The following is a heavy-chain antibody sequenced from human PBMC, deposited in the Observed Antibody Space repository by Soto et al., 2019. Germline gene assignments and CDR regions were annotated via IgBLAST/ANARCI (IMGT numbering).Heavy chain of an antibody. V-gene: IGHV3-21*01. D-gene: IGHD4-4*01. CDR1: GFTFSSYS. CDR2: ISSSSSYI. Sequence: GGSLRLSCAASGFTFSSYSMNWVRQAPGKGLEWVSSISSSSSYIYYADSVKGRFTISRDNAKNSLYLQMNSLRAEDTAVYYCARAQTTVTTEDFDYWGQGTLVTVSS. CDR3: ARAQTTVTTEDFDY. J-gene: IGHJ4*02.